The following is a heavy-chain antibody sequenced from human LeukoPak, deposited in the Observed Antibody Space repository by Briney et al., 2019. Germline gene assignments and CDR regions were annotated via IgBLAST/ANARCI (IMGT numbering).Heavy chain of an antibody. V-gene: IGHV3-21*01. Sequence: GGSLRLSCAASGFTFSSYSMNWVRQAPGKGLEWVSFISSSSSPMNYADSVKGRFTISRDNAKKSLYLQMNSLRAEDAAVYYCARGNDLLTGYSDYRGQGTLVTVSS. CDR1: GFTFSSYS. D-gene: IGHD3-9*01. J-gene: IGHJ4*02. CDR2: ISSSSSPM. CDR3: ARGNDLLTGYSDY.